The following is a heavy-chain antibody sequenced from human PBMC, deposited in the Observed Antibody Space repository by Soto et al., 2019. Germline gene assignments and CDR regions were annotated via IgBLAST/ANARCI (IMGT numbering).Heavy chain of an antibody. CDR3: ARRADLLTGIDAFDI. V-gene: IGHV4-39*01. J-gene: IGHJ3*02. Sequence: QLQLQESGPGLVKSSETLSLTCTVSGGSISSSGYYWGWIRQPPGKGLEWIGSLYYSGGTSYNPSLKSRVTISVAAAKTQFSLKLTCVTAADTAVYFCARRADLLTGIDAFDIWGQGTMLTVSS. CDR1: GGSISSSGYY. D-gene: IGHD3-9*01. CDR2: LYYSGGT.